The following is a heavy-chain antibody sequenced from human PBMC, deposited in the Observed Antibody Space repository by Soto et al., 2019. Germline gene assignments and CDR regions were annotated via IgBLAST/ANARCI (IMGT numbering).Heavy chain of an antibody. D-gene: IGHD3-22*01. V-gene: IGHV3-11*01. J-gene: IGHJ4*02. Sequence: PGGSLRLSCAASGFTFSDYYMSWIRQAPGKGLEWVSYISSSGSTIYYADSVKGRFTISRDNAKNSLYLQMNSLRAEDTAVYYCARSHLYHDSSGYPDYWGQGTLVTVSS. CDR1: GFTFSDYY. CDR3: ARSHLYHDSSGYPDY. CDR2: ISSSGSTI.